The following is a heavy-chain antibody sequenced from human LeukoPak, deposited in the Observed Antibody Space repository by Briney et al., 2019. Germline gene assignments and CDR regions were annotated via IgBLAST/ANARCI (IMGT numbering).Heavy chain of an antibody. J-gene: IGHJ4*02. Sequence: SQTLSLTCSVSGDAITSGDDCWNWIRQSPGKGLQWIGYIFFTGSTYYNPSLGSRFTISLDAPKNQFSLRLNSVTAADTAVYYCARGDYTVLAGSPFDLWGRGTLVTVYS. CDR1: GDAITSGDDC. CDR3: ARGDYTVLAGSPFDL. D-gene: IGHD2-15*01. V-gene: IGHV4-30-4*01. CDR2: IFFTGST.